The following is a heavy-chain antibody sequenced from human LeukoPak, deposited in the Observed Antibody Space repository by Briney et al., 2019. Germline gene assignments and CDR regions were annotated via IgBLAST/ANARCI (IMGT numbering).Heavy chain of an antibody. D-gene: IGHD2-15*01. Sequence: PSETLSLTCAVYGGSFSGYYWSWIRQPPGKGLEWIGEINHSGSTNYNPSLKSRVTISVDTSKNQFALKLSSVTAADTAVYYCARLSGGNSYYYGMDVWGQGTTVTVSS. CDR3: ARLSGGNSYYYGMDV. V-gene: IGHV4-34*01. J-gene: IGHJ6*02. CDR1: GGSFSGYY. CDR2: INHSGST.